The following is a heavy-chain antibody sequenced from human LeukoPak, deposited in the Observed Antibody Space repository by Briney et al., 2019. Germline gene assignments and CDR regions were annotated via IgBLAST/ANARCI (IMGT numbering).Heavy chain of an antibody. V-gene: IGHV1-18*01. Sequence: GASVKVSCKASGYTITSYDISWVRQPPGQGLEWMGWISTNNANTNNAQKVQGIVTMTTDTSTTTAYMELRGLRSDDTAVYYCVRGGYRYGYDYWGQGDLVTVSS. CDR3: VRGGYRYGYDY. CDR2: ISTNNANT. CDR1: GYTITSYD. J-gene: IGHJ4*02. D-gene: IGHD5-18*01.